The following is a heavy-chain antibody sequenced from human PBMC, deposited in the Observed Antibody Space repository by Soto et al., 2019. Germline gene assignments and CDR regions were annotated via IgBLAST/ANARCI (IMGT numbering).Heavy chain of an antibody. J-gene: IGHJ3*02. Sequence: KPGGSLRLSCAASGFTFSDYYMSWIRQAPGKGLEWVSYISSSGSTIYYADSVKGRFTISRDNAKNSLYLQMNSLRAEDTAVYYCKNRRATLDYADDAFDIWGQGTMVPV. D-gene: IGHD4-17*01. CDR1: GFTFSDYY. CDR3: KNRRATLDYADDAFDI. V-gene: IGHV3-11*01. CDR2: ISSSGSTI.